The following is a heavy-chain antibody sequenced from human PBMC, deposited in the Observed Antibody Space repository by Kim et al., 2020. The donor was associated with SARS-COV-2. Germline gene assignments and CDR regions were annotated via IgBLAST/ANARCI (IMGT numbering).Heavy chain of an antibody. CDR2: INPNGGTT. J-gene: IGHJ4*02. Sequence: ASVKVSCKASGYTFTSYYMQWVRQAPGQGLEWMGRINPNGGTTVYAQTFQGRLTLTTDTSTSTVYMELTSLRSEDTAFYFCASPRGSTLYDPIVFWGQG. V-gene: IGHV1-46*01. CDR3: ASPRGSTLYDPIVF. D-gene: IGHD6-13*01. CDR1: GYTFTSYY.